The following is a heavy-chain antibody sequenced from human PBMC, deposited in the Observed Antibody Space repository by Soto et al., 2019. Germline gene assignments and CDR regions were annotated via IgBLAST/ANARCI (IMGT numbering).Heavy chain of an antibody. CDR1: GDTFSSYA. CDR2: IIPIFGTA. Sequence: SVKVSCKASGDTFSSYAINWVRQAPGQGPEWMGGIIPIFGTANYAQKFQGRVTITADESTSTAYMELSSLRSEDTAVYYCARVKSSSWYKGAFYFDYWGQGTLVTVSS. J-gene: IGHJ4*02. V-gene: IGHV1-69*13. CDR3: ARVKSSSWYKGAFYFDY. D-gene: IGHD6-13*01.